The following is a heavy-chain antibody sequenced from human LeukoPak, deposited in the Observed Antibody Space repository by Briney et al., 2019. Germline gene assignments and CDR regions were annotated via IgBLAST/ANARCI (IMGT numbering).Heavy chain of an antibody. Sequence: PSETLSLTCTVSGGSISSSSYYWGWIRQPPGKGLEWIGSIYYSGSTYYNPSLKSRVTISVDTSKNQFSLKLSSVTAADTAVYYCARYSGSYPGSIDYWGQGTLVTVSS. D-gene: IGHD1-26*01. J-gene: IGHJ4*02. CDR2: IYYSGST. V-gene: IGHV4-39*07. CDR1: GGSISSSSYY. CDR3: ARYSGSYPGSIDY.